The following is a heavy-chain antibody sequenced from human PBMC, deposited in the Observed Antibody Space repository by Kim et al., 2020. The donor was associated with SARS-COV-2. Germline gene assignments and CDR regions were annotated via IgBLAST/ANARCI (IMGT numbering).Heavy chain of an antibody. J-gene: IGHJ4*02. Sequence: SETLSLTCTVSGGSISSSSYYWGWIRQPPGKGLEWIGSIYYSGSTYYNPSLKSRVTISVDTSKNQFSLKLSSVTAADTAVYYCARTDAFPYWGQGTLVTVSS. V-gene: IGHV4-39*07. CDR1: GGSISSSSYY. CDR3: ARTDAFPY. CDR2: IYYSGST.